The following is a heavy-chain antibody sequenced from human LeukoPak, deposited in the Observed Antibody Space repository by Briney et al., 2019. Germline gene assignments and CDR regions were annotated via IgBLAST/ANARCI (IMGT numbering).Heavy chain of an antibody. CDR3: ARLISSSSLFDY. CDR1: GYTFTSYG. J-gene: IGHJ4*02. CDR2: INPNSGGT. V-gene: IGHV1-2*02. Sequence: ASVKVSCKASGYTFTSYGISWVRQAPGQGLEWMGWINPNSGGTNYAQKFQGRVTMTRDTSISTAYMELSRLRSDDTAVYYCARLISSSSLFDYWGQGTLVTVSS. D-gene: IGHD6-6*01.